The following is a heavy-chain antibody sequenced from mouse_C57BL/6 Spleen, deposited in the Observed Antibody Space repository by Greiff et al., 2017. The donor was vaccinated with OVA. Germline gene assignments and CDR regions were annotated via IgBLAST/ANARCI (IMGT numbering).Heavy chain of an antibody. CDR1: GYSFTGYY. J-gene: IGHJ2*01. CDR3: ARWGLRYGSSYLGY. D-gene: IGHD1-1*01. Sequence: VQLQQSGPELVKPGASVKISCKASGYSFTGYYMNWVKQSPEKSLEWIGEINPSTGGTTYNQKFKAKATLTVDKSSSTAYMQLKSLTSEDSAVYYCARWGLRYGSSYLGYWGQGTTLTVSS. CDR2: INPSTGGT. V-gene: IGHV1-42*01.